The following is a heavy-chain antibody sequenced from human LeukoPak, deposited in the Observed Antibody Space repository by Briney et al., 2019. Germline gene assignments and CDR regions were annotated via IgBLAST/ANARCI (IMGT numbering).Heavy chain of an antibody. J-gene: IGHJ4*02. CDR1: GFTFSSYA. CDR2: ISYDGSHK. Sequence: GRSLRLSCAASGFTFSSYAMHWVRQAPGKGLEWVALISYDGSHKYYADSVKGRFTISRDNSKNTLYLQMNSLRAEDTAVYYCARAARDGWNFDYWGQGTLVTVSS. D-gene: IGHD5-24*01. V-gene: IGHV3-30*04. CDR3: ARAARDGWNFDY.